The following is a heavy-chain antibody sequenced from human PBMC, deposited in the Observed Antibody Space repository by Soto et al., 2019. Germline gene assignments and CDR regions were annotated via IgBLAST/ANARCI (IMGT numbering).Heavy chain of an antibody. CDR3: ARGYCTNGVGTGSSAPHLPFDP. CDR2: IIPIFGTA. D-gene: IGHD2-8*01. J-gene: IGHJ5*01. CDR1: GGTFSSYA. V-gene: IGHV1-69*01. Sequence: QVQLVQSGAEVKKPGSSVKVSCKASGGTFSSYAISWVRQAPGQGLEWMGGIIPIFGTANYAQKFQGRISITADESTSTDYMELSSLSYEDTAVYYCARGYCTNGVGTGSSAPHLPFDPWVQGTLVTVSS.